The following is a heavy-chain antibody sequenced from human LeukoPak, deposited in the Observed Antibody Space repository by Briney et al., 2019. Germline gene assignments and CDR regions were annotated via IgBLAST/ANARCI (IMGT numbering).Heavy chain of an antibody. V-gene: IGHV1-69*02. CDR3: ATAAVSKVDAFDI. CDR2: IIPIFDLA. Sequence: SVKVSCKTSGGSITSFSLNWVRQAPGQGLEWMGRIIPIFDLADNALKFQGRVTLTADKSTNTAYMELNSLKSDDTAVYYCATAAVSKVDAFDIWDQGTMVTVSS. CDR1: GGSITSFS. D-gene: IGHD6-13*01. J-gene: IGHJ3*02.